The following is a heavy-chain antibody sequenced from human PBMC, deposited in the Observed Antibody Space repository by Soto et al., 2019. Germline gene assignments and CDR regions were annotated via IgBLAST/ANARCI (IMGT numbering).Heavy chain of an antibody. CDR2: MSGVDDSK. CDR1: GFPVNYYD. V-gene: IGHV3-23*01. Sequence: EVQLLESGGGLVQPGGSLRLSCAVSGFPVNYYDLSWVRQPPGKGLEWVSGMSGVDDSKSYADSVKGRLTISRDNAKKILLLQMNTLRAADTATYYGARRSAQGRTAHGTYFDSWGQGTLVTVSS. CDR3: ARRSAQGRTAHGTYFDS. D-gene: IGHD2-21*02. J-gene: IGHJ4*02.